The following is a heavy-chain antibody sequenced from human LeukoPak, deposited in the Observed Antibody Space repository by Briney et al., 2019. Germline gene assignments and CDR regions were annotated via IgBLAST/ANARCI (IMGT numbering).Heavy chain of an antibody. V-gene: IGHV3-30*02. CDR3: VRDADWSFDY. J-gene: IGHJ4*02. D-gene: IGHD3-9*01. Sequence: QPGGSLRLSCGASGFTFSSHGMHWVRQAPGRGLEWVAFIRNDGSDKYYADSVKGRFTISRDNSKNTLSVQMNSLRVQDTAVYYCVRDADWSFDYWGQGTLLTVSS. CDR1: GFTFSSHG. CDR2: IRNDGSDK.